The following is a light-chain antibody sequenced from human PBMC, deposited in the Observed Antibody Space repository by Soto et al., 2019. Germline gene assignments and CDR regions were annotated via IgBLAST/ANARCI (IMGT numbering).Light chain of an antibody. J-gene: IGKJ1*01. CDR1: QGISNY. CDR3: QQYNSAHTWT. V-gene: IGKV1-27*01. Sequence: DIQMTQSPSSLSAYVGDRVTITCRASQGISNYLAWYQQKPGKVPKLLIYGVSTLQSGVPSRFSGSRSGTDVTLSISSLQPEDVATYYCQQYNSAHTWTFGQGTKVEIK. CDR2: GVS.